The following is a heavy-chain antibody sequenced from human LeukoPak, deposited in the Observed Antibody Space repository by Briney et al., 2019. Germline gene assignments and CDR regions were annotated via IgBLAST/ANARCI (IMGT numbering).Heavy chain of an antibody. J-gene: IGHJ4*02. CDR1: GFTFSSYG. Sequence: GGSLRLSCAASGFTFSSYGMHWVRQAPGKGLEWVAFIRYDGSNKYYADSVKGRFTISRDNSKNTLYLQMNSLRAEDTAVYYCAKDLFGIESKNYDSSGEDYWSQGTLVTVSS. D-gene: IGHD3-22*01. CDR2: IRYDGSNK. CDR3: AKDLFGIESKNYDSSGEDY. V-gene: IGHV3-30*02.